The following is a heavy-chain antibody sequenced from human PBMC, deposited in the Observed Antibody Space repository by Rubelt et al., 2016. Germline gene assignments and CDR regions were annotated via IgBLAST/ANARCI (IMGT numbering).Heavy chain of an antibody. V-gene: IGHV3-30*02. D-gene: IGHD6-19*01. J-gene: IGHJ6*02. CDR2: VRFDGTRT. Sequence: QAPGKGLEWVAVVRFDGTRTYYADSVRGRFTMSRDNSRSTLYLQMNSLRAEDTAVYYRAKQVVPGTAHQFAMDVWGQGTMVTV. CDR3: AKQVVPGTAHQFAMDV.